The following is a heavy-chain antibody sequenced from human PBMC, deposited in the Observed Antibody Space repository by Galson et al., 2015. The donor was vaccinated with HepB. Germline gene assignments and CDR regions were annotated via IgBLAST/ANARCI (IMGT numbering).Heavy chain of an antibody. CDR3: ARWGGSVIVVVPAAIEPEDWFDP. J-gene: IGHJ5*02. CDR2: INTNTGNP. V-gene: IGHV7-4-1*02. CDR1: GYTFTSYA. D-gene: IGHD2-2*01. Sequence: SVKVSCKASGYTFTSYAMNWVRQAPGQGLEWMGWINTNTGNPTYAQGFTGRFVFSLDTSVSTAYLQISSLKAEDTAVYYCARWGGSVIVVVPAAIEPEDWFDPWGQGTLVTVSS.